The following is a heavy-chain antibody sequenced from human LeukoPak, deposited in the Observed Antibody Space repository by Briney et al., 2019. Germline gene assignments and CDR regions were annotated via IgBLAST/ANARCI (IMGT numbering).Heavy chain of an antibody. CDR2: INHSGST. V-gene: IGHV4-34*01. J-gene: IGHJ4*02. Sequence: SETLSLTCAVYGGSFSGYYWSWIRQPPGKGLEWIGEINHSGSTNYNPSLKSRVTISVDTSKNQFSPKLSSMTAADTAVYYCARGETDKGDCTNGVCYPLDYWGQGTLVTVSS. CDR1: GGSFSGYY. CDR3: ARGETDKGDCTNGVCYPLDY. D-gene: IGHD2-8*01.